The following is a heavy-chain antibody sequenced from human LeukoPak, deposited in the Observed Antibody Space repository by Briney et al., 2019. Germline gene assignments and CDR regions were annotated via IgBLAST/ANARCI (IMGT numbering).Heavy chain of an antibody. Sequence: SETLSLTCTVSGGSVSSGSYYWSWIRQPPGKGLEWIGYIYYSGSTNYNPSLKSRVTISVDTSKNQFSLKLSSVTAADTAVYYCARGRLYCSGGGCYSYYYYGMDVWGKGTTVTVSS. V-gene: IGHV4-61*01. CDR2: IYYSGST. D-gene: IGHD2-15*01. J-gene: IGHJ6*04. CDR1: GGSVSSGSYY. CDR3: ARGRLYCSGGGCYSYYYYGMDV.